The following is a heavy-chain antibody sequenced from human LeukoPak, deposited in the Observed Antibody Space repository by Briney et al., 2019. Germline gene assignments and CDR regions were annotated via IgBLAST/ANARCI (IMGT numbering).Heavy chain of an antibody. D-gene: IGHD6-13*01. Sequence: GRSLRLSCAASGFTFSSCAMHWVRQAPGKGLEWVAVISYDGGNKYYADSVKGRFTISRDNSKNTLYLQMNSLRAEDTAVYYCARDRRIAAAGTALDYWGQGTLVTVSS. CDR3: ARDRRIAAAGTALDY. J-gene: IGHJ4*02. V-gene: IGHV3-30-3*01. CDR2: ISYDGGNK. CDR1: GFTFSSCA.